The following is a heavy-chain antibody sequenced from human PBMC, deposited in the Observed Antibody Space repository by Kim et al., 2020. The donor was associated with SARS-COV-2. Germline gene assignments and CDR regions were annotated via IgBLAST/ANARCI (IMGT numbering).Heavy chain of an antibody. J-gene: IGHJ4*02. CDR1: GGIFSSYA. CDR3: ARGGCGYGVYFDL. Sequence: KVSCKASGGIFSSYAFSWVRQAPGQGLEWMGRILPILGIANYTQKFQGRVTINADKSTSTAYMELSSLTSDDTAVYFCARGGCGYGVYFDLWGQGTLVTVSS. D-gene: IGHD3-22*01. CDR2: ILPILGIA. V-gene: IGHV1-69*04.